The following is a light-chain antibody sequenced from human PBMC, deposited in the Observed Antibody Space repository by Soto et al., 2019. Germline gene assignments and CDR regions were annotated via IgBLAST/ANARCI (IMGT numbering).Light chain of an antibody. CDR3: NSYSPRSPLV. J-gene: IGLJ1*01. Sequence: QSVLTQPASVSGSPGQSITISCTGTRSDVVGYNSVSWFHQPPSKAPKLIIYEVGHRPSGVSSRFPGSKSGHTASLTIAGLQAEDEPDYYGNSYSPRSPLVFGTGTKLTVL. V-gene: IGLV2-14*01. CDR2: EVG. CDR1: RSDVVGYNS.